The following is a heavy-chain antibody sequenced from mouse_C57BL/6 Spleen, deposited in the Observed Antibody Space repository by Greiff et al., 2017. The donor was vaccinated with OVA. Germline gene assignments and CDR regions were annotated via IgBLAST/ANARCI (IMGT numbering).Heavy chain of an antibody. CDR1: GYTFTSYW. V-gene: IGHV1-64*01. CDR3: ANYDGSSIDY. Sequence: QVQLKESGAELVKPGASVKLSCKASGYTFTSYWMHWVKQRPGQGLEWIGMIHPNSGSTNYNEKFKSKATLTEDKSSSTAYMQLSSLTSEDSAVYYCANYDGSSIDYWGQGTTLTVSS. CDR2: IHPNSGST. J-gene: IGHJ2*01. D-gene: IGHD1-1*01.